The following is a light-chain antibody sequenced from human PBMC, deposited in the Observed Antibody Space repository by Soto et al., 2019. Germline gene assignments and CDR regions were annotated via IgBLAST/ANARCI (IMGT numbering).Light chain of an antibody. V-gene: IGLV2-14*01. CDR1: SSDIGVYNY. Sequence: QSVLTQPASVSGSPGQSITISCTGTSSDIGVYNYVSWYQQHPGKAPKLVICEVSNRPSGVSSRFSGSKSGNTASLTISGLRAEDEADYFCKSYAGSNTYVFGSGTKLTVL. CDR2: EVS. CDR3: KSYAGSNTYV. J-gene: IGLJ1*01.